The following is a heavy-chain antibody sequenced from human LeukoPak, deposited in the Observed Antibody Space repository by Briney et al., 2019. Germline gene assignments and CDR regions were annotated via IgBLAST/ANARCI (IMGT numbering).Heavy chain of an antibody. J-gene: IGHJ4*02. Sequence: GGSLRLSCAASGFIFSSYEMNWVRQAPGKGLEWVSYISSSGSTIYYADSVKGRFTISRDNAKKSLYPQMNSLRAEDTAVYYCARVPIYGMAADGSDYWGQGTLVTVSS. D-gene: IGHD6-13*01. CDR1: GFIFSSYE. CDR3: ARVPIYGMAADGSDY. CDR2: ISSSGSTI. V-gene: IGHV3-48*03.